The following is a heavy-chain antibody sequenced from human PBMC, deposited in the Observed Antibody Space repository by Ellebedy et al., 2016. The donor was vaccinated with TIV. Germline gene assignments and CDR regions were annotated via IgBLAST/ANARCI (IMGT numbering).Heavy chain of an antibody. J-gene: IGHJ6*03. CDR2: FDPEDGET. D-gene: IGHD6-13*01. CDR3: ATGYSSSWYVNYMDV. Sequence: ASVKVSXKVSRYTLTELSMHWVRQAPGKGLEWMGGFDPEDGETIYAQKFQGRVTMTEDTSTDTAYMELSSLRSEDTAVYYCATGYSSSWYVNYMDVWGKGTTVTASS. CDR1: RYTLTELS. V-gene: IGHV1-24*01.